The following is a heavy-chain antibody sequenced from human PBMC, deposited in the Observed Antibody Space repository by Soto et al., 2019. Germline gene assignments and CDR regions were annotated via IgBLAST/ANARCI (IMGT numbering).Heavy chain of an antibody. CDR2: ISYDGSNK. J-gene: IGHJ4*02. CDR3: ARSYYDSSGYYPDY. D-gene: IGHD3-22*01. V-gene: IGHV3-30*03. Sequence: GGSLRLSCAASGFTFSSYGMHWVRQAPGKGLEWVAVISYDGSNKYYADSVKGRFTISRDNSKNTLYLQMNSLRAEDTAVYYCARSYYDSSGYYPDYWGQGTLVTVSS. CDR1: GFTFSSYG.